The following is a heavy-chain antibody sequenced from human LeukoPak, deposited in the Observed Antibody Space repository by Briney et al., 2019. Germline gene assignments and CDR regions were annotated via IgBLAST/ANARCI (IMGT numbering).Heavy chain of an antibody. D-gene: IGHD6-13*01. J-gene: IGHJ4*02. CDR2: IYYSGST. V-gene: IGHV4-59*12. CDR3: AREGVAAAGRGDYFDY. Sequence: SETLSLTCTVSGGSISSYYWSWIRQPPGKGLEWIGYIYYSGSTNYNPSLKSRVTMSVDTSKNQFSLKLSSVTAADTAVYYCAREGVAAAGRGDYFDYWGQGTLVTVSS. CDR1: GGSISSYY.